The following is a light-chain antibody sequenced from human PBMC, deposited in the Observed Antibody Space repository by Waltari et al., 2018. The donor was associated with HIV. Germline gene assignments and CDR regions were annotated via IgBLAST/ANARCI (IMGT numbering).Light chain of an antibody. J-gene: IGKJ1*01. CDR1: QSLLYSPNNANV. CDR2: WAS. CDR3: QQYMTSPWT. V-gene: IGKV4-1*01. Sequence: DIVMTQSPDSLAVSLGERATISCRSSQSLLYSPNNANVLAWYQQKAGQPPKLIRYWASTRESGVPDRISGSGSGTDVTLTISSLQPEDVAVYFCQQYMTSPWTFGQGTKVEIK.